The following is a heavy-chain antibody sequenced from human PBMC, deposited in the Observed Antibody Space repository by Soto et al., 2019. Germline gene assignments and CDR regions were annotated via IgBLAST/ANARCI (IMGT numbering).Heavy chain of an antibody. CDR2: ISSSSSYI. J-gene: IGHJ6*03. V-gene: IGHV3-21*01. Sequence: PGGSLRLSCAASGFTFSSYSMNWVRQAPGKGLEWVSSISSSSSYIYYADSVKGRFTISRDNAKNSLYLQMNSLRAEDTAVYYCARAVPESYYMDVWGKGTTVTVSS. CDR1: GFTFSSYS. CDR3: ARAVPESYYMDV.